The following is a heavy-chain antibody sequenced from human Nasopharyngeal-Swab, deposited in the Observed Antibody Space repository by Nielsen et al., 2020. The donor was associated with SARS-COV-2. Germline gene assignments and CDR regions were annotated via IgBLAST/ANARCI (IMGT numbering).Heavy chain of an antibody. V-gene: IGHV1-2*06. D-gene: IGHD6-6*01. J-gene: IGHJ4*02. Sequence: ASVKVSCKTSGYTLINNDIHWVRQAPGQGLEWMGRINPKSGGTVYAQKFQGRVTMTGDTSISTAIMDLSSLTSDDTAVYYCARDLGSSSSTDNWGQGTLVTVSA. CDR2: INPKSGGT. CDR3: ARDLGSSSSTDN. CDR1: GYTLINND.